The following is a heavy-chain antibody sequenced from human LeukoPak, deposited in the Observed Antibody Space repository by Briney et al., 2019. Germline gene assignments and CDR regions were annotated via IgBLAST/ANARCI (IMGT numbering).Heavy chain of an antibody. CDR1: GFTFSSYA. CDR3: AKTQSGSGQADAFDI. V-gene: IGHV3-23*01. Sequence: GGSLRLSCTASGFTFSSYAMSWVRQAPGKGLEWVSAISGSGGSTYYADSVKGRFTISRDNSKNTLYLQMNSLRAEDTAVYYCAKTQSGSGQADAFDIWGQGTMVTVSS. J-gene: IGHJ3*02. CDR2: ISGSGGST. D-gene: IGHD3-10*01.